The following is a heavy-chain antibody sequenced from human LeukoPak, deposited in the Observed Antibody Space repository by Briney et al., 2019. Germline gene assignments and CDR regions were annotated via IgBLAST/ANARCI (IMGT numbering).Heavy chain of an antibody. V-gene: IGHV4-34*01. Sequence: SETLSLTCAVYGGSFSDYYWSRIRQPPGKGLEWIGEINHSGSTNYNPSLKSRVTISVDTSKNQFSLKLSSVTAADTAVYYCARAPGGSGWSSALDYWGQGTLVTVSS. CDR3: ARAPGGSGWSSALDY. J-gene: IGHJ4*02. CDR1: GGSFSDYY. D-gene: IGHD6-19*01. CDR2: INHSGST.